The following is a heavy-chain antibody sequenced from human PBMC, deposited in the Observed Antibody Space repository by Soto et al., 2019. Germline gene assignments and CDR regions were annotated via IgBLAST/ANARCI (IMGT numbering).Heavy chain of an antibody. CDR3: VRDYRYAFDL. V-gene: IGHV3-48*01. D-gene: IGHD3-16*02. CDR2: ISPGSDRM. Sequence: QLVESGGGLVQPGGSLRLSCAASEFTSNTYSMNWVRQAPGKGLEWLSYISPGSDRMFYADSVKGRFAISRDNAKNSLYLQLHSLRAEDTALYYCVRDYRYAFDLWGQGTVVTVSS. J-gene: IGHJ3*01. CDR1: EFTSNTYS.